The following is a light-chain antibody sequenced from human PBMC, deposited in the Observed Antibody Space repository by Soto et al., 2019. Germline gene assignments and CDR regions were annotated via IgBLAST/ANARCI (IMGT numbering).Light chain of an antibody. CDR3: QTWGTGPHVV. CDR2: LNSDGSH. Sequence: QLVLTQSPSASASVGASVKLTCTLSSGPSSYAIAWHQQQPEKAPRYLMKLNSDGSHNKGDGIPDRFSGSSSGAEHYLTISNLQSEDEADHYCQTWGTGPHVVFGGGTKLTVL. CDR1: SGPSSYA. V-gene: IGLV4-69*01. J-gene: IGLJ2*01.